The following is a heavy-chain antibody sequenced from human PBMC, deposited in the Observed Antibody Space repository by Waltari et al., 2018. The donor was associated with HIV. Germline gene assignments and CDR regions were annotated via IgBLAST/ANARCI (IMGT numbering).Heavy chain of an antibody. CDR3: ARGDLAV. V-gene: IGHV3-74*01. CDR1: GFTFSDFW. Sequence: EVQLVESGGGLIQPGGSLRLSWAASGFTFSDFWMHWGRQVPGKGLVWVSRIRGDGNTPGYADYVKGRFTISRDNAKKTMYLQMNSLRAEDTAVYYCARGDLAVWGQGTTVTVSS. J-gene: IGHJ6*02. CDR2: IRGDGNTP.